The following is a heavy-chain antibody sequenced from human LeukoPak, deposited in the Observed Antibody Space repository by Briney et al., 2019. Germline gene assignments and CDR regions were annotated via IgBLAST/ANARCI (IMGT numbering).Heavy chain of an antibody. CDR2: IYCSGST. CDR1: GGSISSYY. CDR3: ARARSDILTGYPDLFDY. Sequence: SETLSLTCTVSGGSISSYYWSWIRQPPGKGLEWIGYIYCSGSTNYSPSLKSRVTISVDTSKNQFSLKLSSVTAADTAVYYCARARSDILTGYPDLFDYWGQGTLVTVSS. J-gene: IGHJ4*02. D-gene: IGHD3-9*01. V-gene: IGHV4-59*01.